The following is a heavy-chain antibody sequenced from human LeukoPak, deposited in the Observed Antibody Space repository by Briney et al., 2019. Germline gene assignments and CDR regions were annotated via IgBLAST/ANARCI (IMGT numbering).Heavy chain of an antibody. CDR3: AREDSPYYYDSSGYPFYY. Sequence: ASVKVSCKASGYTFTGYYMHWVRQAPGQGLEWMGRINPNSGGTNYAQKFQGRVTMTRDTSISTAYMELSRLRSDDTAVYYCAREDSPYYYDSSGYPFYYWGQGTLVTVSS. CDR2: INPNSGGT. V-gene: IGHV1-2*06. D-gene: IGHD3-22*01. J-gene: IGHJ4*02. CDR1: GYTFTGYY.